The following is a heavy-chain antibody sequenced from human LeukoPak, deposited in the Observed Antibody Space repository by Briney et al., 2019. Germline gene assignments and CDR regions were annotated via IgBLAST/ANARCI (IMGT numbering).Heavy chain of an antibody. V-gene: IGHV4-59*08. D-gene: IGHD3-9*01. Sequence: SETLSLTCTVSGGSISSYYWSWIRQPPGKGLEWIGYIYYSGSTNYNPSLKSRVTISVDTSKNQFPLKLSSVTAADTAVYYCARHVVGLFDWSFDYWGQGTLVTVSS. J-gene: IGHJ4*02. CDR1: GGSISSYY. CDR2: IYYSGST. CDR3: ARHVVGLFDWSFDY.